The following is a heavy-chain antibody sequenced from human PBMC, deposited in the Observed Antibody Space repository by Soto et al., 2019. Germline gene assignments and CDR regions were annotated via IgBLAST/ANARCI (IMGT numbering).Heavy chain of an antibody. CDR3: ARQFDTSGWYDY. D-gene: IGHD6-19*01. J-gene: IGHJ4*02. V-gene: IGHV5-51*01. CDR1: GYSFTTYW. CDR2: IYPGDSDS. Sequence: GESLNISCKGSGYSFTTYWSGWVRQLPGKGLEWLGIIYPGDSDSRYSPSFQGHVTISADKSISATYLQWNNLKASDTAMYYCARQFDTSGWYDYWGQGTLVTVSS.